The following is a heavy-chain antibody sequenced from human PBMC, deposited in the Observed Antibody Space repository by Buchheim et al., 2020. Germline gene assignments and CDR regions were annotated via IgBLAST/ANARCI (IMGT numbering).Heavy chain of an antibody. D-gene: IGHD3-22*01. CDR1: GFTFSSYW. CDR3: ARADYYYDSSGYRYYGMDV. V-gene: IGHV3-74*01. Sequence: EVQLVESGGGLVQPGGSLRLSCAASGFTFSSYWMHWVRQAPGKGLVWVSRINSDGSSTSYLDSVKGRFTISSDNAKNTLYLQMNSLRAEDTAVYYCARADYYYDSSGYRYYGMDVWGQGTT. CDR2: INSDGSST. J-gene: IGHJ6*02.